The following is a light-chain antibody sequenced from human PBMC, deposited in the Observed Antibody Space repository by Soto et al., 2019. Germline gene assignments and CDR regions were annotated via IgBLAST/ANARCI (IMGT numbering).Light chain of an antibody. CDR2: DSF. J-gene: IGKJ4*01. Sequence: EIVLTQSPATLSVSPGERATLSCGASQSVASSSLAWYQERPGLAPRLLIYDSFSRAPGIPDRFSGSGSGTDFTLTISRLEPEDFAVYFCQQYGSSPVTFGGGTKVDI. CDR1: QSVASSS. CDR3: QQYGSSPVT. V-gene: IGKV3D-20*01.